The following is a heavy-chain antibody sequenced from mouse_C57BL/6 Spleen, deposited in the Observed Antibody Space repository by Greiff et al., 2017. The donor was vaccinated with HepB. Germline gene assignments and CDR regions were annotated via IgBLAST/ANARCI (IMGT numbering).Heavy chain of an antibody. CDR1: GYTFTSYW. J-gene: IGHJ4*01. D-gene: IGHD2-5*01. CDR2: IDPSDSYT. V-gene: IGHV1-59*01. CDR3: ARRSNYYYAMDY. Sequence: QVQLQQPGAELVRPGTSVKLSCKASGYTFTSYWMHWVKQRPGQGLEWIGVIDPSDSYTNYNQKFKGKATLTVYTSSSTAYMQLSSLTSEDSAVYYCARRSNYYYAMDYWGQGTSVTVSS.